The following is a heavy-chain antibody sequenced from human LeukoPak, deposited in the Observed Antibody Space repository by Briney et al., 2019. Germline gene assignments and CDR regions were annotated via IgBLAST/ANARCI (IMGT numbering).Heavy chain of an antibody. CDR3: TVNYCSGGSCYML. D-gene: IGHD2-15*01. CDR2: IRSKTSSYAT. V-gene: IGHV3-73*01. Sequence: GGSLRLSCAASGFTFSGSTMPWVRQASGKGLEWVGRIRSKTSSYATAYTASVKGMFTISRDDSKNTAYLQMNSLKTEDTAVYYCTVNYCSGGSCYMLWGQGTLVTVSS. J-gene: IGHJ4*02. CDR1: GFTFSGST.